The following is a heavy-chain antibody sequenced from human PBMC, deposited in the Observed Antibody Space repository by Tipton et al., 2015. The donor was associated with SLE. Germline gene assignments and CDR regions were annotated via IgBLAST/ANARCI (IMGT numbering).Heavy chain of an antibody. V-gene: IGHV3-9*01. D-gene: IGHD3/OR15-3a*01. CDR2: ISWKSGTI. CDR1: GFTFDDYA. CDR3: VKVGLAFGEA. Sequence: SLRLSCAASGFTFDDYAIHWVRQAPGKGLEWVSGISWKSGTIDYADSVKGRFTISRDNAKNSLYLQMNSLRAEDTALYYCVKVGLAFGEAWGRGTLVTVSS. J-gene: IGHJ2*01.